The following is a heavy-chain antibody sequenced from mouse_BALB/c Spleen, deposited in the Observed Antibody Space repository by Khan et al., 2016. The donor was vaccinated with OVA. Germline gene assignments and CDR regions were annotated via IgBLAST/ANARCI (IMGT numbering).Heavy chain of an antibody. J-gene: IGHJ3*01. CDR3: ARGGYGGFAY. Sequence: QVRLQQSGAELVKPGASVKLSCKASGYTFTSYDINWVRQRPEQGLEWIGWIFPGDGSTKYNEKFKGKATLTTDNSSSTASMQLNRLTSADSAVYSCARGGYGGFAYWGQVTLVTVSA. V-gene: IGHV1-85*01. D-gene: IGHD2-14*01. CDR2: IFPGDGST. CDR1: GYTFTSYD.